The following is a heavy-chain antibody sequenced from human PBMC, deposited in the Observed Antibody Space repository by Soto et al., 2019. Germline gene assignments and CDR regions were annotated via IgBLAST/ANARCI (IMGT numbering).Heavy chain of an antibody. CDR1: GGSFSGYY. CDR3: ARPRFIAAGGTRRNGMDG. CDR2: INHSGST. V-gene: IGHV4-34*01. D-gene: IGHD6-13*01. Sequence: SETLSLTCAAYGGSFSGYYWSWIRQPPGKGLEWIGEINHSGSTIYNPSLKSRVTISVETSKNQFSPKLSSVTAADTAVYYCARPRFIAAGGTRRNGMDGWGQGTTVTVSS. J-gene: IGHJ6*02.